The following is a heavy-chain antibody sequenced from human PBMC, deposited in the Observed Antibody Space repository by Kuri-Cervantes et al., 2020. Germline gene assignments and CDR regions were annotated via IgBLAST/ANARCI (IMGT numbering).Heavy chain of an antibody. Sequence: SETLSLTCTVSGGSISSSSYYWGWIRQPPGKGLEWIGSIYYSGSTYYNPSLKSRVTISVDTSKNQFSLKLSSVTAADTAVYYCARVLRSALGAFDIWGQGTMVTVSS. V-gene: IGHV4-39*07. CDR1: GGSISSSSYY. J-gene: IGHJ3*02. D-gene: IGHD5-24*01. CDR3: ARVLRSALGAFDI. CDR2: IYYSGST.